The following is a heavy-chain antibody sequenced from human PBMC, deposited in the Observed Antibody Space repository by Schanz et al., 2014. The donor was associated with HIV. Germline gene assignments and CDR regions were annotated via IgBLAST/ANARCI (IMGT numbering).Heavy chain of an antibody. J-gene: IGHJ6*02. CDR1: GFSVSVNY. Sequence: EVQLVETGGGLLQPGGSLRLSCAASGFSVSVNYMTWVRQAPGKGLEWVSVIYSGGNTYYADSVKGRFTISRDNSKNMLYLQMNSLRAEDTAVYYCASRTYYYASERYFLGDGMDVWGQGTTATVSS. CDR2: IYSGGNT. V-gene: IGHV3-53*02. D-gene: IGHD3-10*01. CDR3: ASRTYYYASERYFLGDGMDV.